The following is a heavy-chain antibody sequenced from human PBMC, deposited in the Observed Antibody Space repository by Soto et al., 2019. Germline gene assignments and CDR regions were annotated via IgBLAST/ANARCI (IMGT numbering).Heavy chain of an antibody. Sequence: QVQLQQWGAGLLKPSETLSLTCAVYGGSFSGYYWSWIRQPPGKGLEWIGEINHSGSTNYNPSLRRRVTIAVDTSKYQFPLKLSSVTAADTAVYYCARVRREQLVTYYFDYWGQGTLVTVSS. D-gene: IGHD6-13*01. V-gene: IGHV4-34*01. J-gene: IGHJ4*02. CDR2: INHSGST. CDR3: ARVRREQLVTYYFDY. CDR1: GGSFSGYY.